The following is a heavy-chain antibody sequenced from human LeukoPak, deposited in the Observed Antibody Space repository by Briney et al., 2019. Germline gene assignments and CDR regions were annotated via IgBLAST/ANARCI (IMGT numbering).Heavy chain of an antibody. CDR1: GFTFSSYW. CDR3: ARRAGNQNDAFDI. D-gene: IGHD6-19*01. Sequence: GGSLRLSCAASGFTFSSYWMSWVRQAPGKGLEWVSVIYSGGSTYYADSVKGRFTISRDNSKNTLYLQMNSLRAEDTAVYYCARRAGNQNDAFDIWGQGTMVTVSS. CDR2: IYSGGST. V-gene: IGHV3-53*01. J-gene: IGHJ3*02.